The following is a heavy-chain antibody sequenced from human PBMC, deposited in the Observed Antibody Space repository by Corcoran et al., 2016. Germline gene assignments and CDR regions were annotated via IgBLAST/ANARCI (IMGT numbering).Heavy chain of an antibody. CDR2: IHPADSDT. CDR1: GYSFTNYW. CDR3: AKVGFCSTSTCYASFYF. D-gene: IGHD2-2*01. V-gene: IGHV5-51*01. J-gene: IGHJ3*01. Sequence: EVQLVQSGAEVKKPGESLKISCKGSGYSFTNYWIGWVRQMPGKGLEWMGIIHPADSDTRYSPSFQGQVTISAAKSISTAYVQWSSLKASDTAMYYCAKVGFCSTSTCYASFYFWGQGTMVTVSS.